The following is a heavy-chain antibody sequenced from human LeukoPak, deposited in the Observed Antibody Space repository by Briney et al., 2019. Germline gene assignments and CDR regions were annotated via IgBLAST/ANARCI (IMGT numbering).Heavy chain of an antibody. CDR2: ISGSGTTT. Sequence: PGGSLRLSCAASGFTFRSYAISWVRQAPGKGLDWVSAISGSGTTTYYADSVKGRFTISRDISKNTLYLQMNSLRAEDTAVYYCAKPLSAASGTDFHYWGQGTLVTVSS. CDR3: AKPLSAASGTDFHY. V-gene: IGHV3-23*01. J-gene: IGHJ4*02. CDR1: GFTFRSYA. D-gene: IGHD6-13*01.